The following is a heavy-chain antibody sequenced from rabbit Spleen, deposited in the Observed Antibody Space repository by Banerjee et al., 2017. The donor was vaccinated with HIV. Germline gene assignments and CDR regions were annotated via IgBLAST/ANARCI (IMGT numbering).Heavy chain of an antibody. CDR2: IYAGSSGTT. CDR1: GFSFSDRDV. Sequence: QSLEESGGDLVKPEGSLTLTCKASGFSFSDRDVMCWVRQAPGKGLEWIACIYAGSSGTTYYASGAKGRFTISKTSSTTVTLQMTSLTVADTATYFCARDTGTSFSSYGMDLWGPGTLVTVS. J-gene: IGHJ6*01. CDR3: ARDTGTSFSSYGMDL. D-gene: IGHD7-1*01. V-gene: IGHV1S40*01.